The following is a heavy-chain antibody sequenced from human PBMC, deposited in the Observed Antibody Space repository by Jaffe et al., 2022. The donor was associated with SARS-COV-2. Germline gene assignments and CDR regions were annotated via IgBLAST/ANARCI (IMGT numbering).Heavy chain of an antibody. CDR3: TRWLVGVDIAFDI. CDR1: GFTFSGYA. D-gene: IGHD1-26*01. CDR2: VRIKPDNYAT. V-gene: IGHV3-73*02. Sequence: EVQLVESGGGLVQPGGSLKLSCVASGFTFSGYAIHWVRQASGKGLEWVGRVRIKPDNYATAYVASVKGRFTISRDDSKNTAYLQMNGLETEDTAVYFCTRWLVGVDIAFDIWGQGTMVTVSS. J-gene: IGHJ3*02.